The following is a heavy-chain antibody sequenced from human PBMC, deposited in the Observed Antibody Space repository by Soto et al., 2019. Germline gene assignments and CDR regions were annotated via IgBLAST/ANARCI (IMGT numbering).Heavy chain of an antibody. CDR3: ARIRDYYYYYMDV. CDR1: GGSISSYY. CDR2: IYYSGST. J-gene: IGHJ6*03. Sequence: SETLSLTCTVSGGSISSYYWSWIRQPPGKGLEWIGYIYYSGSTNYNPSLKSRVTISVDTSKNQFSLKLSSVTAADTAVYYCARIRDYYYYYMDVWGKGTTVTVSS. V-gene: IGHV4-59*08.